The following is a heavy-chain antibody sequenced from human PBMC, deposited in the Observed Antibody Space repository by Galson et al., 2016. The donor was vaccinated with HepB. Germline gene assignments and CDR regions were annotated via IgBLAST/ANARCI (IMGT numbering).Heavy chain of an antibody. D-gene: IGHD3-10*01. CDR2: IHTSETT. V-gene: IGHV4-4*07. Sequence: EPLSLTCTVSGDSISNSFWTWIRQPAGKGLEWIGRIHTSETTRYNPSLNNRVTMSVDTSKNQLSLRLRSVTAADTGVYFCARVGPWSSGPFDSWGQGTLVTVSS. J-gene: IGHJ4*02. CDR1: GDSISNSF. CDR3: ARVGPWSSGPFDS.